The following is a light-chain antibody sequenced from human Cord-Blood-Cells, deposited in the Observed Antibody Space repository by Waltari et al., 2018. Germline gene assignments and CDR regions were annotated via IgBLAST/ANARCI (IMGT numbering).Light chain of an antibody. CDR2: GAS. CDR3: QQYGSSPPRYT. J-gene: IGKJ2*01. V-gene: IGKV3-20*01. Sequence: EIVLTQSPGPLSLSPGDRATLSCRASQSVRSSYLAWYQQKPGQAPRLLIYGASSRATGIPDRFSGSGSGTDFTLTISRLEPEDFAVYYCQQYGSSPPRYTFGQGTKLEIK. CDR1: QSVRSSY.